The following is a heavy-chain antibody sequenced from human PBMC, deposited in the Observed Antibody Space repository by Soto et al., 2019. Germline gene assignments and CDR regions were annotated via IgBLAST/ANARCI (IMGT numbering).Heavy chain of an antibody. CDR2: IKAKADGGAT. J-gene: IGHJ5*02. Sequence: EVQLVESGGDLVKPGESLRLSCAASGFTFSHAWMSWVRQAPGKGLEWLGHIKAKADGGATEYAAPVKGRFSISRDDSKNMLYLQMSSLKTEDTAVYYCATPGGLAYCGDDCYLNWFDPWGQGTQVTVSS. V-gene: IGHV3-15*01. CDR3: ATPGGLAYCGDDCYLNWFDP. D-gene: IGHD2-21*02. CDR1: GFTFSHAW.